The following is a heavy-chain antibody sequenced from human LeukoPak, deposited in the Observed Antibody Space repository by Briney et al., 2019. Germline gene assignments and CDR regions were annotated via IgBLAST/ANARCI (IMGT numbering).Heavy chain of an antibody. J-gene: IGHJ4*02. CDR3: AVRHFDY. CDR1: GFTFSSYG. Sequence: GGSLRLSCAASGFTFSSYGMHWVRQAPGKGLEWVALIWYDGSNKYYADSVKGRFTISRDNSKNTLYLQMNSLRAEGTAVYYCAVRHFDYWGQGTLVTVSS. V-gene: IGHV3-30*02. CDR2: IWYDGSNK.